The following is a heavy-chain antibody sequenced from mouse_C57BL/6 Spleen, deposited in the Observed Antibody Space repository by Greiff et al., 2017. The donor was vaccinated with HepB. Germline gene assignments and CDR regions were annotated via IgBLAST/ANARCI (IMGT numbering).Heavy chain of an antibody. Sequence: VQLQQSGAELVRPGSSVKLSCKASGYTFTSYWMHWVKQRPIQGLEWIGNIDPSDSETHYNQKFKDKATLTVDKSSSTAYMQLSSLTSEDSAVYYCAREGSSGYNYAMDYWGQGTSVTVSS. CDR3: AREGSSGYNYAMDY. D-gene: IGHD3-2*02. J-gene: IGHJ4*01. V-gene: IGHV1-52*01. CDR2: IDPSDSET. CDR1: GYTFTSYW.